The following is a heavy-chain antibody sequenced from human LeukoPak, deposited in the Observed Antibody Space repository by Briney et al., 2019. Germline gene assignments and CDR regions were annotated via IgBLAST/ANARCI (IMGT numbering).Heavy chain of an antibody. J-gene: IGHJ5*02. CDR1: GYTFTSYG. CDR2: ISAYNGNT. Sequence: ASVKVSCKASGYTFTSYGISWVRQAPGHRLEWMGWISAYNGNTNYAQKLHCRVTMTTDTSTSTAYMELRSLRSDDTAVYYCARCPLLWFGGNNWFDPWGQGTLVTVSS. D-gene: IGHD3-10*01. CDR3: ARCPLLWFGGNNWFDP. V-gene: IGHV1-18*01.